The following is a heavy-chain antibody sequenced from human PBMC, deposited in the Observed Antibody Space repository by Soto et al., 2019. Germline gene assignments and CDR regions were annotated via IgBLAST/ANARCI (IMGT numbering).Heavy chain of an antibody. CDR3: ARELGDISAMPSDY. CDR2: IYHSGIA. Sequence: SETLSLTCTVSGGSISSGDFYWSWFRQPPGKGLEWIGHIYHSGIAYYNPSLKSRATISLDTSKNQFSLKLSSVTAADTAVYFCARELGDISAMPSDYSGQGALVT. J-gene: IGHJ4*02. D-gene: IGHD2-2*01. CDR1: GGSISSGDFY. V-gene: IGHV4-30-4*01.